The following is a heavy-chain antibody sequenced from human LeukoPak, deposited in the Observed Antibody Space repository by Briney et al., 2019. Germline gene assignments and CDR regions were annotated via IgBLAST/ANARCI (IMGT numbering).Heavy chain of an antibody. CDR2: INHSGST. D-gene: IGHD6-13*01. V-gene: IGHV4-34*01. CDR3: ARGYSSSWYYNWFDP. Sequence: PSETLSLTCAVYGGSFSGYYWSWIRQPPGKGLKWIGEINHSGSTNYNPSLKSRVTISVDTSKNQFSLKLSSVTATDTALYYCARGYSSSWYYNWFDPWGQGTLVTVSS. J-gene: IGHJ5*02. CDR1: GGSFSGYY.